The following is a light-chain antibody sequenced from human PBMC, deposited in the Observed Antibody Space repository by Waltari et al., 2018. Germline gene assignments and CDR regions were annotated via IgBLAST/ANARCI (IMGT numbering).Light chain of an antibody. V-gene: IGKV1-12*01. CDR2: AAS. CDR1: QSINNW. J-gene: IGKJ1*01. Sequence: QMPQSPSSVSASVGDRVTTTCRPSQSINNWLAWYQQKPGKAPQLLISAASNLQSGVPSRFSGSRSGTDYTLTINSLQPEDSATYVCQQANRFPRTFGRGTKVEIK. CDR3: QQANRFPRT.